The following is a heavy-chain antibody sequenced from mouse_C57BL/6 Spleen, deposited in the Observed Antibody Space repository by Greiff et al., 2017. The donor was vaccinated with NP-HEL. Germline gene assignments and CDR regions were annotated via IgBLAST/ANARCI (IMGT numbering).Heavy chain of an antibody. CDR3: ARRGSSGYGAMDY. V-gene: IGHV5-12*01. Sequence: EVKLVESGGGLVQPGGSLKLSCAASGFTFSDYYMYWVRQTPEKRLEWVAYISNGGGSTYYPDTVKGRFTISRDNAKNTLYLQMSRLKSEDTAMYYCARRGSSGYGAMDYWGQGTSVTVSS. D-gene: IGHD3-2*02. CDR2: ISNGGGST. CDR1: GFTFSDYY. J-gene: IGHJ4*01.